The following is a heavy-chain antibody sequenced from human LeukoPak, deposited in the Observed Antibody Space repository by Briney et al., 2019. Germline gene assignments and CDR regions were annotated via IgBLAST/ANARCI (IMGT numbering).Heavy chain of an antibody. V-gene: IGHV3-11*01. CDR1: GFTFSDYY. Sequence: GGSLRLSCSASGFTFSDYYMSWIRQAPGKGLEWVSYISSSGSTIYYADSVKGRFTISRDNAKNSLYLQMNSLRAEDTAVYYCARVGAQGSWYGRLSWGQGTLVTVSS. CDR3: ARVGAQGSWYGRLS. J-gene: IGHJ4*02. CDR2: ISSSGSTI. D-gene: IGHD6-13*01.